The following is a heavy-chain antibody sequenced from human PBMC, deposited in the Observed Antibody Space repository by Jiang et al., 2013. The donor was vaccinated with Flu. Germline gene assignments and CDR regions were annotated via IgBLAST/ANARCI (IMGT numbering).Heavy chain of an antibody. Sequence: GAEVKKPGAAVKVSCKASGYTFTGYYMHWVRQAPGQGLEWMGGINPNTGGTDYAQKFQGRVTMTRDTSISTAYMGLSRLTSDDTAVYYCARPYCSSTGCSNWFDPWGQGTLVTVSS. J-gene: IGHJ5*02. D-gene: IGHD2-2*01. CDR1: GYTFTGYY. CDR3: ARPYCSSTGCSNWFDP. CDR2: INPNTGGT. V-gene: IGHV1-2*02.